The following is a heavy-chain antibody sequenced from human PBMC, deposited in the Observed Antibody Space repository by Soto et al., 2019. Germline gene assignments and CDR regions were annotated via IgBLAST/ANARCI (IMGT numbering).Heavy chain of an antibody. CDR1: GYSFTSYW. J-gene: IGHJ3*02. CDR2: IDPSDSYT. V-gene: IGHV5-10-1*01. D-gene: IGHD2-2*01. CDR3: ASRYCSSTSCYDDAFDI. Sequence: LGESLKISCKGSGYSFTSYWISWVRQMPGKGLEWMGRIDPSDSYTNYSPSFQGHVTISADKSISTAYLQWSSLKASDTAMYYCASRYCSSTSCYDDAFDIWGQGTMVTVSS.